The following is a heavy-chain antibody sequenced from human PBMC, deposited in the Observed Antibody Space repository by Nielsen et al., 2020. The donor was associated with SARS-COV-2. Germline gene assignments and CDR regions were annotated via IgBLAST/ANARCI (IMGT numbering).Heavy chain of an antibody. CDR2: INPNSGGT. V-gene: IGHV1-2*06. CDR1: GYTFTGYY. D-gene: IGHD3-3*01. Sequence: ASVKVSCKASGYTFTGYYMHWVRQAPGQGLEWMGRINPNSGGTNYAQKFQGRVTMTRDTSISTVYMELSSLRSEDTAVYYCARESVVGIFGVVITYGMDVWGQGTTVTVSS. CDR3: ARESVVGIFGVVITYGMDV. J-gene: IGHJ6*02.